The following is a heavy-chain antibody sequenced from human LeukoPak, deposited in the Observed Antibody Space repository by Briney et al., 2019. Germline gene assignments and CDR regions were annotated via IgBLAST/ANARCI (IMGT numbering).Heavy chain of an antibody. CDR3: ARAVAAAGTDFDY. Sequence: SQTLSLTCTVSGGSISSGGYYWRWIRQHPGKGLEWIGYIYYSGSTYYNPSLKSRVTISVDTSKNQFSLKLSSVTAADTAVYYCARAVAAAGTDFDYWGQGTLVTVSS. J-gene: IGHJ4*02. CDR1: GGSISSGGYY. V-gene: IGHV4-31*03. D-gene: IGHD6-13*01. CDR2: IYYSGST.